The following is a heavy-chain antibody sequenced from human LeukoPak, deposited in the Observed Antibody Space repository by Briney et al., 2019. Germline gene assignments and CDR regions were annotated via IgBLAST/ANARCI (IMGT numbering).Heavy chain of an antibody. D-gene: IGHD6-6*01. CDR1: GFTFSSYT. J-gene: IGHJ4*02. CDR3: VKVPLRPRYYFDY. Sequence: QPGRSLRLSCAASGFTFSSYTIHWVRQAPGKGLEYVSAISSNGGSAYYADSVKGRFTISRDNSKNTLDLQLSSLRPEDTAVYYCVKVPLRPRYYFDYWGQGTLVTVSS. CDR2: ISSNGGSA. V-gene: IGHV3-64*03.